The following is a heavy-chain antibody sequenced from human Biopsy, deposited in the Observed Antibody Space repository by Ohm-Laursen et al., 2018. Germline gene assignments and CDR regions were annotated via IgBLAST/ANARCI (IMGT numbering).Heavy chain of an antibody. J-gene: IGHJ3*01. CDR2: ISGRGAT. D-gene: IGHD3-3*01. CDR1: GGSIRSDY. Sequence: GTLSLTCSVSGGSIRSDYWSWIRQSTRKGLEWIGHISGRGATNYNPSLRGRVTILVDTSKNQFSLKLSSVTAADTAVFFCARLYRLDDYWNDDPPDAFDVWGQGTMVTVSS. V-gene: IGHV4-59*01. CDR3: ARLYRLDDYWNDDPPDAFDV.